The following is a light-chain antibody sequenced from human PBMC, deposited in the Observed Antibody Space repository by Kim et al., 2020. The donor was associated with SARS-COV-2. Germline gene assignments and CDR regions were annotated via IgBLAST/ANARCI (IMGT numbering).Light chain of an antibody. CDR3: LQHNTYPLS. CDR1: QGIGNY. Sequence: ASVGDRVTITRRASQGIGNYLAWFQKKPGTVPKRLIYGASNLESWVPSRFSGSASGTEFTLTISSLQAEDSATYYCLQHNTYPLSFGGGTRVEIK. V-gene: IGKV1-17*03. J-gene: IGKJ4*01. CDR2: GAS.